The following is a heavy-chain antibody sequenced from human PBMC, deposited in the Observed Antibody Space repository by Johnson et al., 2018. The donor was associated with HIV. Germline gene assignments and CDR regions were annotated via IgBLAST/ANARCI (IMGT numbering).Heavy chain of an antibody. V-gene: IGHV3-66*01. J-gene: IGHJ3*02. Sequence: VQLVESGGGLVQPGGSLRPSCAASGFTVRSSYMSWVRQAPGQGLEHVSGIYSDGTTYYADFVKGRFTISRDRPKDTLYLQMNSLKTEDTAVYYCAREYDAFDIWGQGTMVTVSS. CDR1: GFTVRSSY. CDR3: AREYDAFDI. CDR2: IYSDGTT.